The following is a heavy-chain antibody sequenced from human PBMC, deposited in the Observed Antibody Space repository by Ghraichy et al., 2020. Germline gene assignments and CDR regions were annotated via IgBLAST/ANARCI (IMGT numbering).Heavy chain of an antibody. Sequence: GESLNISCAASGFTFSSYGMHWVRQAPGKGLEWVAFIRYDGSNKYYADSVKGRFTISRDNSKNTLYLQMNSLRAEDTAVYYCAKTKYYDSSGPGVYFDYWGQGTLVSVSS. CDR1: GFTFSSYG. CDR2: IRYDGSNK. V-gene: IGHV3-30*02. J-gene: IGHJ4*02. CDR3: AKTKYYDSSGPGVYFDY. D-gene: IGHD3-22*01.